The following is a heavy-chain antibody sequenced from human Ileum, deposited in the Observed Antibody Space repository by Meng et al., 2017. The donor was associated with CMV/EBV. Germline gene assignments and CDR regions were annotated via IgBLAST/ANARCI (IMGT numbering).Heavy chain of an antibody. CDR3: ARVLREFYDHWTGTDYGMDV. CDR2: ISSGSSTI. CDR1: GGSFTNYY. J-gene: IGHJ6*02. V-gene: IGHV3-11*01. Sequence: LSLTCAVHGGSFTNYYWSWIRQVPGKGLEWVSYISSGSSTIYYADSVKGRFTISRDNANNSLYLQMNSLRGEDTAVYYCARVLREFYDHWTGTDYGMDVWGQGTTVTVSS. D-gene: IGHD3-3*01.